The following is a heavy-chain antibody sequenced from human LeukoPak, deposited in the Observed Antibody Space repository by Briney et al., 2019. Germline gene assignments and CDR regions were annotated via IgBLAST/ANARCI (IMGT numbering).Heavy chain of an antibody. Sequence: GGSLRLSRAASGFTFSSYWMSWVRQAPGKGLEWVAKIKQDGSEKYYVDSVKGRFTISRDNAKNSLYLQMNSLRAEDTAVYYCAREDIVVVPAAHSYFDYWGQGTLVTVSS. CDR2: IKQDGSEK. CDR3: AREDIVVVPAAHSYFDY. CDR1: GFTFSSYW. V-gene: IGHV3-7*01. J-gene: IGHJ4*02. D-gene: IGHD2-2*01.